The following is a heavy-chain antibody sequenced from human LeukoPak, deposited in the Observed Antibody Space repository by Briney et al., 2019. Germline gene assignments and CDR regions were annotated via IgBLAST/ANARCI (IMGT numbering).Heavy chain of an antibody. CDR1: GGSVNGYY. CDR3: TRRKEGHNCLDS. V-gene: IGHV4-59*08. Sequence: SETLSLTCTVSGGSVNGYYWSWIRQPPGKGLEWIGYSHYTGSTTYNPSLKSRVTLSVDTSKNRFSLELSSVTAADTAVYYCTRRKEGHNCLDSCGQRALFSAST. CDR2: SHYTGST. J-gene: IGHJ5*01.